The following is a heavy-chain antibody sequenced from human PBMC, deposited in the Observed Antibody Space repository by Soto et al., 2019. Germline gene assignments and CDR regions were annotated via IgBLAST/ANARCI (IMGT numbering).Heavy chain of an antibody. Sequence: QVQLVQSGAEVKKPGASVKVSCKASGYTFTNYAMHWVRQAPGQRPEWMGWINAGNGNTKFSQRVQGRVTITRDTSANIAYMELSSLTSEATAVYYCARAGFCSTTSCSDAFDIWGPGPMVTVSS. D-gene: IGHD2-2*01. CDR3: ARAGFCSTTSCSDAFDI. CDR2: INAGNGNT. J-gene: IGHJ3*02. CDR1: GYTFTNYA. V-gene: IGHV1-3*01.